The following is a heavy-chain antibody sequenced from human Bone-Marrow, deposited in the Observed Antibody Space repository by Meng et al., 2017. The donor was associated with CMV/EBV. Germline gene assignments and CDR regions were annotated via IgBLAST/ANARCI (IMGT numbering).Heavy chain of an antibody. CDR1: GGSFSGYY. Sequence: GSLRLSCAVYGGSFSGYYWSWIRQPPGKGLEWIGEINHSGSTNYNPSLKSRVTISVDTSKNQFSLKLSSVTAADTAVYYCARGYGSGSYYNPYYYCGMDVWGQGTTVTVSS. D-gene: IGHD3-10*01. CDR2: INHSGST. CDR3: ARGYGSGSYYNPYYYCGMDV. V-gene: IGHV4-34*01. J-gene: IGHJ6*02.